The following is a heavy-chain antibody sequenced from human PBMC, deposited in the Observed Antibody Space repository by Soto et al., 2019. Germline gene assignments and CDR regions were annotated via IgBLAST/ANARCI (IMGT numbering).Heavy chain of an antibody. Sequence: GESLKISCKGSGYSFTSYWIGWGRQMPGKGLGWIGIIYPGDSDTRYSPSFQGQVTISADKSISTAYLQWSSLKASDTAMYYCARPVANWDAFDIWGQGTMVTVSS. J-gene: IGHJ3*02. CDR2: IYPGDSDT. D-gene: IGHD7-27*01. CDR3: ARPVANWDAFDI. V-gene: IGHV5-51*01. CDR1: GYSFTSYW.